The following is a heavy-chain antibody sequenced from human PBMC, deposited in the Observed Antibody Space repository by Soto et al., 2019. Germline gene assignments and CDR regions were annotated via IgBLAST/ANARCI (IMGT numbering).Heavy chain of an antibody. Sequence: WGSLRLSCAASGFTFSSYAMSWVRQAPGKGLEWVSGITTSGGNTYYADSVKGRFTISRDNSKNTLFLQMNSLRAEDTAVYYCAKRIPVAGLDNWGQGTLVTVSS. CDR3: AKRIPVAGLDN. J-gene: IGHJ4*02. V-gene: IGHV3-23*01. D-gene: IGHD6-19*01. CDR2: ITTSGGNT. CDR1: GFTFSSYA.